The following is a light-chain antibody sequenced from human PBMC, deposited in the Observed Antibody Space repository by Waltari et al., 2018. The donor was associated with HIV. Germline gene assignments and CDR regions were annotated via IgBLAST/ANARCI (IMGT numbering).Light chain of an antibody. CDR1: QSINTY. V-gene: IGKV1-39*01. CDR3: QQSYSTLALT. Sequence: DIQMTQSPSSLSVSVGDRVTITCRASQSINTYLNWYQHKPGRAPKLLIYAASTLQTGVPSRSSGSGSGTDFSLTISSLQPEDFATYYCQQSYSTLALTFGGGTRVDMK. CDR2: AAS. J-gene: IGKJ4*01.